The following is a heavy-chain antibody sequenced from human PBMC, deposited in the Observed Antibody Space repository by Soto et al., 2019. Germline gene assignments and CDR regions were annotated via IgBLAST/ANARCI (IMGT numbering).Heavy chain of an antibody. J-gene: IGHJ6*02. Sequence: PSETLSLTCTVSGGSISSSSYYWGWIRQPPGKGLERIGSIYYSGSTYYNPSLKSRVTISVDTSKNQFSLKLSSVTAADTAVFYCARQTHASDIVVYFMDVWGQGTTVTVSS. V-gene: IGHV4-39*01. CDR2: IYYSGST. CDR3: ARQTHASDIVVYFMDV. CDR1: GGSISSSSYY. D-gene: IGHD2-15*01.